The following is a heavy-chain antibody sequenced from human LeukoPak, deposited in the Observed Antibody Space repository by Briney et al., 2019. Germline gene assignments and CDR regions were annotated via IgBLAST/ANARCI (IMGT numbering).Heavy chain of an antibody. Sequence: GGSLSLSFASSGFTFSSYSMNWVRQAPGKGLERVSAIISSSYIYYADSVKGRFTISRDKAKNSLYRQMNSLRAEDTAVYYCARGDSSGYYFDYWGQGTRVTVSS. CDR2: IISSSYI. CDR3: ARGDSSGYYFDY. CDR1: GFTFSSYS. J-gene: IGHJ4*02. V-gene: IGHV3-21*01. D-gene: IGHD3-22*01.